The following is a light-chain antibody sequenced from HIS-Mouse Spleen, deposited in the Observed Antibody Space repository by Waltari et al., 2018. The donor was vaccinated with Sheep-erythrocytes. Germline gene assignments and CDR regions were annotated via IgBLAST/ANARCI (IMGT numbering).Light chain of an antibody. J-gene: IGKJ1*01. V-gene: IGKV1-27*01. CDR2: AAT. CDR3: QKYNSAPRT. CDR1: QGISNY. Sequence: DIQMTQSPSSLSASVGDRVTITCRASQGISNYLAWYHQKPGKVPKLLIYAATTLQLGVPSRFSGSGSWTDFTLTISSLQPEDVATYYCQKYNSAPRTFGQGTKVEIK.